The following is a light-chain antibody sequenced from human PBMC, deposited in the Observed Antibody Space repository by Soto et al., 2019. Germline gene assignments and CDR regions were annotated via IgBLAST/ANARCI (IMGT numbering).Light chain of an antibody. Sequence: DIQMTQSPCSLSASGGDGVTITCRASQSISSYLNWYQQKPGKAPKLLIYAASSLQSGVPSRFSGSGSGTDFTLTISSLQPEDFATYDCQQSYSTPRTFGQGTKVDIK. CDR2: AAS. V-gene: IGKV1-39*01. J-gene: IGKJ1*01. CDR1: QSISSY. CDR3: QQSYSTPRT.